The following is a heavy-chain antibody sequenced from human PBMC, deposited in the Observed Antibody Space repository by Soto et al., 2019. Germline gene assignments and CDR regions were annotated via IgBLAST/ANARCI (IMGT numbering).Heavy chain of an antibody. V-gene: IGHV3-30-3*01. D-gene: IGHD3-3*01. J-gene: IGHJ6*02. CDR2: ISYDGSNK. Sequence: GGSLRLSCAASGFTFSSYATHWVRQAPGKGLEWVAVISYDGSNKYYADSVKGRFTISRDNSKNTLYLQMNSLRAEDTAVYYCARAGELDYDFWSGYPSYGMDVWGQGTTVTVSS. CDR3: ARAGELDYDFWSGYPSYGMDV. CDR1: GFTFSSYA.